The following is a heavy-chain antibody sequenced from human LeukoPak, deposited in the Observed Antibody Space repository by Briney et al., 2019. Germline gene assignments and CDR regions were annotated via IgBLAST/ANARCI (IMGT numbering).Heavy chain of an antibody. CDR2: ISSSGSTI. Sequence: GGSLRLSCAASGFTFSSYEMNWVRQAPGKGLEWVSYISSSGSTIYYADSVKGRFTISRDNAKNSLYLQMNSLRAEDTAVYYCARDMALVLDDYGDYSTAYGMDIWGKGTTVTVSS. CDR1: GFTFSSYE. CDR3: ARDMALVLDDYGDYSTAYGMDI. V-gene: IGHV3-48*03. D-gene: IGHD4-17*01. J-gene: IGHJ6*04.